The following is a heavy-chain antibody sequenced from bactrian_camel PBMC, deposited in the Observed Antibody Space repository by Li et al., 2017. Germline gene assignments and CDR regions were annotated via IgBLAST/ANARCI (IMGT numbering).Heavy chain of an antibody. CDR1: GGKFSSNP. D-gene: IGHD3*01. CDR3: AAGWGTTVQPLSRYEYTY. CDR2: INRGGGST. J-gene: IGHJ4*01. V-gene: IGHV3S31*01. Sequence: EVQLVESGGDLVQPGGSLRLSCVVSGGKFSSNPMSWVRQAPGKGLEWVSGINRGGGSTDYADSVEGRFTMSRDNAKNTLYLQMNSLKSEDTALYYCAAGWGTTVQPLSRYEYTYWGQGTQVTVS.